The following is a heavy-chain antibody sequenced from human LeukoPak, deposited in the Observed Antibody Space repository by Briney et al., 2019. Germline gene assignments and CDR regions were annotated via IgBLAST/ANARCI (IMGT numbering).Heavy chain of an antibody. Sequence: ASVKVSCKVSGYTLTELSMHWVRQAPGKGLEWMGGFDPEDGETIYAQKFQGRVTMTEDTSTDTAYMELSSLRSEDTAVYYCASPSRAGDWFDPWGQGTLVTVSS. CDR1: GYTLTELS. J-gene: IGHJ5*02. V-gene: IGHV1-24*01. CDR2: FDPEDGET. CDR3: ASPSRAGDWFDP. D-gene: IGHD6-13*01.